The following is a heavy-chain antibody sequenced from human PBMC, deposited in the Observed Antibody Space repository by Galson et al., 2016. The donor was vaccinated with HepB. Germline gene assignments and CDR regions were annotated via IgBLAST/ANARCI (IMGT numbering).Heavy chain of an antibody. D-gene: IGHD2-21*01. CDR3: AKTLLGGMDV. CDR2: ISGNGGTT. J-gene: IGHJ6*02. V-gene: IGHV3-23*01. Sequence: SLRLSCAASGFTFSGYAMSWVRQAPGKWLECVSSISGNGGTTYYADSVKGRFTISRDNSKNTLYLQMNSLRADDTAVYYCAKTLLGGMDVWGQGTTVTVSS. CDR1: GFTFSGYA.